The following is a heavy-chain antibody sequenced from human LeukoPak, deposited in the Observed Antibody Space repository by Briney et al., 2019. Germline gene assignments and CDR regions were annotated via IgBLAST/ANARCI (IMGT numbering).Heavy chain of an antibody. CDR2: IKSKTDGGTT. Sequence: PGGSLRLSCAASGFTFSNAWMSWVRQAPGKGLEWVGRIKSKTDGGTTDYAAPVKGRFTISRDDSKNTLYLQMNSLITEDTAVYYCTTRHLYGSGSFFFSSYYYYGLDVWGQGTTVTVSS. CDR3: TTRHLYGSGSFFFSSYYYYGLDV. CDR1: GFTFSNAW. V-gene: IGHV3-15*05. D-gene: IGHD3-10*01. J-gene: IGHJ6*02.